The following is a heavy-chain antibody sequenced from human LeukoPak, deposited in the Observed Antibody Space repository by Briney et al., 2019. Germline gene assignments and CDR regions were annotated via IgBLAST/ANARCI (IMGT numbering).Heavy chain of an antibody. J-gene: IGHJ4*02. CDR2: IIPIFGTA. V-gene: IGHV1-69*01. Sequence: GASVKVSCKASGGTFSSYAISWVRQAPGQGLEWMGGIIPIFGTANYAQKFQGRVTITADESTSTAYMERSSLRSEDTAVYYCARDQSITIFGVWDYWGQGTLVTVSS. CDR1: GGTFSSYA. CDR3: ARDQSITIFGVWDY. D-gene: IGHD3-3*01.